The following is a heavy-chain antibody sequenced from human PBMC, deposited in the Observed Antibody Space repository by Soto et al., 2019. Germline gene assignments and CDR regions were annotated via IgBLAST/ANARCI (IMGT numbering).Heavy chain of an antibody. J-gene: IGHJ6*03. CDR2: ISYDGSNK. CDR1: GLTFSSYG. CDR3: AKDLGYDYIWGSNFYYMDV. Sequence: GSLRLSCAASGLTFSSYGMHWVRQAPGKGLEWVTIISYDGSNKYYADSVKGRFTISRDNSKNTLYLQMNSLRAEDTAVYYCAKDLGYDYIWGSNFYYMDVWGKGTTVTVSS. D-gene: IGHD3-16*01. V-gene: IGHV3-30*18.